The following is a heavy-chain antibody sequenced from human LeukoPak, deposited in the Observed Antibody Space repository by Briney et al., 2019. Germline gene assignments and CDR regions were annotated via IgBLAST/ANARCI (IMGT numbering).Heavy chain of an antibody. J-gene: IGHJ4*02. V-gene: IGHV4-4*07. Sequence: SETLSLTCTVSGGSISSYYWSWIRQPAGKGLEWIGRIYTSGSTNYNPSLKSGVTMSVDTSKNYFSLKLSSVTAADTAVYYCARGAYYGSGNYFDYWGLGALVTVSS. CDR1: GGSISSYY. CDR2: IYTSGST. D-gene: IGHD3-10*01. CDR3: ARGAYYGSGNYFDY.